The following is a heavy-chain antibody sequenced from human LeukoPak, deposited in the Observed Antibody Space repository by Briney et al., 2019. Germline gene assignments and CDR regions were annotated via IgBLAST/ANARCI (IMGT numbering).Heavy chain of an antibody. CDR1: GDSISSGSYY. CDR3: ARSSPQGATGPFDY. V-gene: IGHV4-61*02. CDR2: IYTSGST. J-gene: IGHJ4*02. D-gene: IGHD1-26*01. Sequence: SQTLSLTCTVSGDSISSGSYYWSWIRQPAGKGLEWIGRIYTSGSTNYNPSLKSRVTISVDTSKNQFSLKLSSATAADTAVYYRARSSPQGATGPFDYWGQGTLVTVSS.